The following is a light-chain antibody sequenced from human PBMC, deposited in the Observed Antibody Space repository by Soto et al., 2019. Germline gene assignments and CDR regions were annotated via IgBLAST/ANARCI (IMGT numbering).Light chain of an antibody. J-gene: IGKJ1*01. Sequence: EIVMTQSPDTLSVSPGERATLSCRASQSVSTNVAWYRQNPGQAPRLLIYGASARATGIPARFSGSGSGTEFTLTIRSLQSEDFAVYYCQHYTAFGQGTKVEIK. CDR1: QSVSTN. V-gene: IGKV3-15*01. CDR2: GAS. CDR3: QHYTA.